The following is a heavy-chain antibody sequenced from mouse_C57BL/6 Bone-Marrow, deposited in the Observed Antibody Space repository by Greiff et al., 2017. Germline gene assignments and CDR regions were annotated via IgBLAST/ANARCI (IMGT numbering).Heavy chain of an antibody. CDR1: GFTFSDAW. V-gene: IGHV6-6*01. CDR2: IRNKANNHAT. Sequence: EVQRVESGGGLVQPGGSMKLSCAASGFTFSDAWMDWVRQSPEKGLEWVAEIRNKANNHATYYAESVKGRFTISRDAYKSSVYLQMNSLRTEDTGIYSCTWRGIWLQQRGIYFDYWGQGTTLTVSS. J-gene: IGHJ2*01. D-gene: IGHD2-2*01. CDR3: TWRGIWLQQRGIYFDY.